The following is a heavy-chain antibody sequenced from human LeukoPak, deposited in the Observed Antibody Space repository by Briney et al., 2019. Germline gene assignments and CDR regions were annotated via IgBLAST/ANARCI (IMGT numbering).Heavy chain of an antibody. CDR2: ISVSGGTT. CDR1: GFTFSTFD. V-gene: IGHV3-23*01. D-gene: IGHD6-6*01. Sequence: GGSLRLSCAASGFTFSTFDMTWVRRAPGEGLEWVSGISVSGGTTYYADSVKGRFSISRDNSKNTMYLQMNSLRAEDTAVYYCAKVLPSTSSPDPWGQGTLVTVSS. CDR3: AKVLPSTSSPDP. J-gene: IGHJ5*02.